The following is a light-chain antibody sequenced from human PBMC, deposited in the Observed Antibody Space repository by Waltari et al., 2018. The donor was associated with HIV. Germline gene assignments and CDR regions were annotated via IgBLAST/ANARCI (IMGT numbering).Light chain of an antibody. J-gene: IGLJ3*02. CDR2: TTN. CDR1: SCTVPASTY. CDR3: VLYMGSGGWV. Sequence: QTVVHQDPPFSVSPGGTVSLTLGLGSCTVPASTYPRWCRQSAGRAPRTIIYTTNTRSSGVPDRFSGSILGNKAALTITGAQADDESDYYCVLYMGSGGWVFGGGTRLTVL. V-gene: IGLV8-61*01.